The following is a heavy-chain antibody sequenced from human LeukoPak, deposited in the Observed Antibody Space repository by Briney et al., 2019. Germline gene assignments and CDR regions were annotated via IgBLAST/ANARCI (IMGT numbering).Heavy chain of an antibody. J-gene: IGHJ3*02. CDR2: IFYTGST. V-gene: IGHV4-59*11. Sequence: LETLSLTCFVSGGSISSHYWTWIRQPPGKGLECIGDIFYTGSTTYSPSLKGRATISIETSKNQISLKLRSVTAADTAVYFCARVNWGGFDIWGQGTLATVSS. D-gene: IGHD7-27*01. CDR3: ARVNWGGFDI. CDR1: GGSISSHY.